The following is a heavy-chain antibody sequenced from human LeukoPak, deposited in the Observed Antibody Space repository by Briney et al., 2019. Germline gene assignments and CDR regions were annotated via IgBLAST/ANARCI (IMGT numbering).Heavy chain of an antibody. Sequence: SETLSLTCAVYGGSFSGYYWSWIRQPPGKGLEWIGEINHSGSTNYNPSLKSRVTISIDTSKNHFSLKLSSVTAADTAVYYCARYGDNLSYYYYMDVWGKGTTVTVSS. CDR2: INHSGST. CDR3: ARYGDNLSYYYYMDV. J-gene: IGHJ6*03. D-gene: IGHD4/OR15-4a*01. CDR1: GGSFSGYY. V-gene: IGHV4-34*01.